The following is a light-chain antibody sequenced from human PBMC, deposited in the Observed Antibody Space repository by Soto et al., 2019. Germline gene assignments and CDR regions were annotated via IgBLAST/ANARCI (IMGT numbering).Light chain of an antibody. CDR2: GAS. V-gene: IGKV3-15*01. J-gene: IGKJ3*01. CDR3: QHYNDWHTAFT. Sequence: EILMTQSPATLSVSPGERATLSCRASQSLSRNLAWYQQKPGQAPRLLIYGASTRASGIPARFSGSGSGTECTLTISSLQSEDFALYYCQHYNDWHTAFTFGPGTKVDL. CDR1: QSLSRN.